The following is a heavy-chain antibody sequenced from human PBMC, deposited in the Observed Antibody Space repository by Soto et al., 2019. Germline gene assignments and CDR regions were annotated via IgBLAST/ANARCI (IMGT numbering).Heavy chain of an antibody. D-gene: IGHD2-2*01. V-gene: IGHV3-30-3*01. Sequence: QVQLVESGGGVVQPGRSLRLSSAASGFTFSSYAMHWVRQAPGKGLEWVAVISYDGSNKYYADSVKGRFTISRDNSKNTRSLQMNSLRAEDTAVYYCARARLDTPALDYWGQGTLVTVSS. J-gene: IGHJ4*02. CDR2: ISYDGSNK. CDR1: GFTFSSYA. CDR3: ARARLDTPALDY.